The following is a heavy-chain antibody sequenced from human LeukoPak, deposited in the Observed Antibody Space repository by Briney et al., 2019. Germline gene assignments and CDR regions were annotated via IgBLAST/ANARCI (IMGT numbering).Heavy chain of an antibody. Sequence: GGSLRLSCAASGFTFSNNWMHWVRQGPGKGLVWVSRINSDGSSTNYADSVKGRFTISRDNSKNTLFLQMDSLRPEDTAVYYCARARDYIVVDFWGQGTLVTVSS. D-gene: IGHD5-12*01. CDR2: INSDGSST. CDR3: ARARDYIVVDF. CDR1: GFTFSNNW. V-gene: IGHV3-74*01. J-gene: IGHJ4*02.